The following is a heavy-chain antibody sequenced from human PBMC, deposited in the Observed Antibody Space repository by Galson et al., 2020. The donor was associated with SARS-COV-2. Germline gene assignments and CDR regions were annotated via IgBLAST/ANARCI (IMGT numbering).Heavy chain of an antibody. D-gene: IGHD4-17*01. J-gene: IGHJ3*02. CDR1: GTSISGGSYS. V-gene: IGHV4-30-2*01. CDR2: ISHSGVT. Sequence: SETLSLTCAVSGTSISGGSYSWNWIRQPPGKGLEWIGYISHSGVTYYNPSLKSRVTISGDRSKNQFSLRMSPVTAADAAVYFCASLHYGGDAPEACDIWGPGTRVTVAS. CDR3: ASLHYGGDAPEACDI.